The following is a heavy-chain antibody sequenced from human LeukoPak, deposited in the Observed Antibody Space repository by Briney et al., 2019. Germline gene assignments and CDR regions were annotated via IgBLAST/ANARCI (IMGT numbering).Heavy chain of an antibody. CDR2: IWYDGSKK. CDR3: AKDLYDYVWGSYRSNWFDP. CDR1: GLSFSTYA. D-gene: IGHD3-16*02. V-gene: IGHV3-30*02. Sequence: GGSLRLSCAASGLSFSTYAMHWVRQAPGKGLEWVADIWYDGSKKYYEDSVKGRFTISRDNSKNTLYLKMNSLRAEDTAVYYCAKDLYDYVWGSYRSNWFDPWGQGTLVTVSS. J-gene: IGHJ5*02.